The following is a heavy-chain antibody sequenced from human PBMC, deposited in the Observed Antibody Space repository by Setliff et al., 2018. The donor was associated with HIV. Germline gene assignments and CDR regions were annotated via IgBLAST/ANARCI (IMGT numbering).Heavy chain of an antibody. V-gene: IGHV5-10-1*01. D-gene: IGHD3-10*01. Sequence: GESLKISCKGSGFSFTSYWISWVRQMPGKGLEWTGRIDPADSYTHYSPSFQGHITISIDKSISSASLHWSSLRTWDTAIYYCARHFGYNPGWFDSWGQGTLVTVSS. J-gene: IGHJ5*01. CDR3: ARHFGYNPGWFDS. CDR1: GFSFTSYW. CDR2: IDPADSYT.